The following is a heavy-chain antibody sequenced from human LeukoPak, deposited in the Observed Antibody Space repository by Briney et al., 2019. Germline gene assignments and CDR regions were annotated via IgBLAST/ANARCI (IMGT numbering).Heavy chain of an antibody. D-gene: IGHD3-10*01. V-gene: IGHV4-59*01. CDR1: GGSFEHYF. J-gene: IGHJ4*02. CDR3: ASHRRSHGSEY. Sequence: ETLSLTCSVSGGSFEHYFWSWIRQPPGKGLEWIGYVYYSGSTDYSPSLKSRLTISADTSKNQFSLKLSSVTAADTAVYYCASHRRSHGSEYWGQATLVTVSS. CDR2: VYYSGST.